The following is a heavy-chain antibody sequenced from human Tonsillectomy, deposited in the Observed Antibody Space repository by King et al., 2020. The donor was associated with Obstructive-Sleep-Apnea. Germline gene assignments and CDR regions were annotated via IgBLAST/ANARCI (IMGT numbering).Heavy chain of an antibody. CDR2: ISPNSGAT. J-gene: IGHJ5*02. V-gene: IGHV1-2*02. CDR1: GYTFTGYY. D-gene: IGHD5-12*01. CDR3: ARDMSAYDSPSPAS. Sequence: QLVQSGAEVKKPGASVKVSCKASGYTFTGYYIHWVRRAPGQGLEWMGWISPNSGATTYAQKFQDRVTMTRDTSISTAYMDLSRLRSDDTASYYCARDMSAYDSPSPASWGQGTLVTVSS.